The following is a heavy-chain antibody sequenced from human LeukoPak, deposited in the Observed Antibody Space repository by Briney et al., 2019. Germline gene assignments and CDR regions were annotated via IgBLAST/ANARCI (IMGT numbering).Heavy chain of an antibody. V-gene: IGHV3-66*01. D-gene: IGHD3-22*01. CDR1: GFTASSNY. Sequence: SGGSLRLSCAASGFTASSNYVNWVRQAPGKGLKWVSVVYSGGSTFYADSVRGRFTSSRDNSRNTVYLQMNSLRAEDTAVYYCARDAVWGYYDSSGYYPLDYWGQGTLVTVSS. CDR3: ARDAVWGYYDSSGYYPLDY. J-gene: IGHJ4*02. CDR2: VYSGGST.